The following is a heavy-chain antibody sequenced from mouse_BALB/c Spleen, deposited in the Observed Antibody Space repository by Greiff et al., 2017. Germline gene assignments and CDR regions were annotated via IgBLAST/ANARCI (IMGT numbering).Heavy chain of an antibody. CDR1: GYTFTSYY. CDR3: TRPAGGYDVHFAY. Sequence: QVQLQQPGAELVKPGASVKLSCKASGYTFTSYYMYWVKQRPGQGLEWIGGINPSNGGTNFNEKFKSKATLTVDKSSSTAYMQRSSLTSEDSAVYYCTRPAGGYDVHFAYWGQGTLVTVSA. CDR2: INPSNGGT. D-gene: IGHD2-2*01. V-gene: IGHV1S81*02. J-gene: IGHJ3*01.